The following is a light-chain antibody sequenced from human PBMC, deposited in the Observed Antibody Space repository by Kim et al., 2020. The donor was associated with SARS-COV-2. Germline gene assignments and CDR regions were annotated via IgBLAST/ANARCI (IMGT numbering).Light chain of an antibody. J-gene: IGKJ1*01. CDR2: WAS. V-gene: IGKV4-1*01. CDR1: QSVLYSSNNKNY. Sequence: ATINWKSSQSVLYSSNNKNYLAWFQQKPGQPPKLLIYWASTRESGVPDRFSGSGSGTDFSLTISSLQAEDVAVYYCQHYYSTPPTFGQGTKVDIK. CDR3: QHYYSTPPT.